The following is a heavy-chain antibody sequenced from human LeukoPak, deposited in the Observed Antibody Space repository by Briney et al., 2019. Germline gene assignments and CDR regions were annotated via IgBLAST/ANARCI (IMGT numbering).Heavy chain of an antibody. CDR3: ARGLAVAGNCMDV. J-gene: IGHJ6*02. Sequence: GGSLRLSCAASGFTFSSYAMSWVRQAPGKGLVWVSRINSDGTMTNYADSVKGRFTISRDNAKNTLHLQMNSLRAEDTAVYYCARGLAVAGNCMDVWGQGTTVTVSS. D-gene: IGHD6-19*01. V-gene: IGHV3-74*01. CDR1: GFTFSSYA. CDR2: INSDGTMT.